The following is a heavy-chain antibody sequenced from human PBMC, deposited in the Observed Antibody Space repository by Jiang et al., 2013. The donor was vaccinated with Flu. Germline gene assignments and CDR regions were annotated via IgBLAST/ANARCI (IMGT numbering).Heavy chain of an antibody. J-gene: IGHJ4*02. Sequence: GAEVKKPGSSVKVSCKASGGTFSSYAISWVRQAPGQGLEWMGGIIPIFGTANYAQKFQGRVTITADESTSTAYMELSSLRSEDTAVYYCARIAFYATTVVTQYYFDYWGQGTLVTVSS. CDR2: IIPIFGTA. CDR1: GGTFSSYA. CDR3: ARIAFYATTVVTQYYFDY. V-gene: IGHV1-69*01. D-gene: IGHD4-23*01.